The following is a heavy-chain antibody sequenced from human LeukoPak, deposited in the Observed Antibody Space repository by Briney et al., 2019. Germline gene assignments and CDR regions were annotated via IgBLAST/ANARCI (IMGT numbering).Heavy chain of an antibody. CDR2: IYQSGST. J-gene: IGHJ4*02. D-gene: IGHD3-3*01. CDR3: ASLAGLRFLEWRRDY. Sequence: SETLSLTCGVHGGSFSSYYWTWIRQSPGKGLEWIGEIYQSGSTNYNPSLKSRVTISVDTSKNQFSLKLSSVTAADTAVYYCASLAGLRFLEWRRDYWGQGTLVTVSS. V-gene: IGHV4-34*01. CDR1: GGSFSSYY.